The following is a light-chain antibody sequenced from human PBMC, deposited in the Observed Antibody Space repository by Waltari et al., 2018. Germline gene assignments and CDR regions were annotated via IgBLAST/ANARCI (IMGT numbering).Light chain of an antibody. CDR3: CSYAGSYTWV. Sequence: QPASVSGSPGQSITISCTGTSSDVGNYNLVSWYQQYPGKAPKVMIYDDNRRPSGVSDRFSGSKSGNTASLTISGVQAEDEADYYCCSYAGSYTWVFGGGTKLTVL. CDR2: DDN. J-gene: IGLJ3*02. V-gene: IGLV2-23*01. CDR1: SSDVGNYNL.